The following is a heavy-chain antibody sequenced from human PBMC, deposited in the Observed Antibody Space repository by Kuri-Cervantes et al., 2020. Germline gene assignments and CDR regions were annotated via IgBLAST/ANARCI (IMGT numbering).Heavy chain of an antibody. CDR3: AKGGTTSHCSGGSCYGGYFDY. CDR1: GFTFSSYA. CDR2: ISGSGGST. D-gene: IGHD2-15*01. J-gene: IGHJ4*02. V-gene: IGHV3-23*01. Sequence: GESLKISCAASGFTFSSYAMSWVRQAPGKGLEWVSAISGSGGSTYYADSVKGRFTTSRDNSKNTLYLQMNSLRAEDTAVYYCAKGGTTSHCSGGSCYGGYFDYWGQGTLVTVSS.